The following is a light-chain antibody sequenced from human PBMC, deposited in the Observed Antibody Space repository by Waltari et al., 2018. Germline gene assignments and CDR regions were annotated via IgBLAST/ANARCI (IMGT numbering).Light chain of an antibody. CDR3: QQYNNWRT. CDR1: QSISRN. Sequence: EILMTQSPPTRSVSPGERATLSCRASQSISRNLAWYQQKPGQAPRLLIYGASTRATGIPARFSGSGSGTEFTLTISSLQSEDFAVYYCQQYNNWRTFGQGTKLEIK. V-gene: IGKV3-15*01. CDR2: GAS. J-gene: IGKJ2*01.